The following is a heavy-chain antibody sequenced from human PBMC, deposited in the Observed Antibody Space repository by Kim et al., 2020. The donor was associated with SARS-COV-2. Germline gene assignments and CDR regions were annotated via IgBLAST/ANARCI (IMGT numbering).Heavy chain of an antibody. CDR1: GFTFSSYA. Sequence: GGSLRLSCAASGFTFSSYAMHWVRQAPGKGLEWVAVISYDGSNKYYADSVKGRFTISRDNSKNTLYLQMNSLRAEDTAVYYCASPKETYYYGSGKNGGGYWGQGTLVTVSS. J-gene: IGHJ4*02. CDR2: ISYDGSNK. D-gene: IGHD3-10*01. CDR3: ASPKETYYYGSGKNGGGY. V-gene: IGHV3-30*04.